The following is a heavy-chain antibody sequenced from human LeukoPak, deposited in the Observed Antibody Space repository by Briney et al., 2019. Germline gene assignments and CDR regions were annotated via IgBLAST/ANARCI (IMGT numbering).Heavy chain of an antibody. CDR3: ARVGIVGATTGFHY. J-gene: IGHJ4*02. V-gene: IGHV3-21*01. D-gene: IGHD1-26*01. CDR2: LTGSSTYI. CDR1: GFTFSTYT. Sequence: GGSLRLSCAASGFTFSTYTMSWVRQAPGKGLKWVASLTGSSTYINYADSVEGGFTISRDNARNSLFLQMNSLRAEDTAVYYCARVGIVGATTGFHYWGQGTLVTVSS.